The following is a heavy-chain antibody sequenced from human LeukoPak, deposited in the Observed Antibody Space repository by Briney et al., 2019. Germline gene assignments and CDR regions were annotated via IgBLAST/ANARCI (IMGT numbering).Heavy chain of an antibody. CDR2: IYYSGST. V-gene: IGHV4-59*01. Sequence: KPSETLSLTCTVSGGSISSYYWSWIRQPPGKGLEWIGYIYYSGSTNYNPSLKSRVTISVDTSKNQFSLKLSSVTAADTAVYYCARHTTMMGTKWFDPWGQGTLVTVSS. J-gene: IGHJ5*02. CDR3: ARHTTMMGTKWFDP. CDR1: GGSISSYY. D-gene: IGHD3-22*01.